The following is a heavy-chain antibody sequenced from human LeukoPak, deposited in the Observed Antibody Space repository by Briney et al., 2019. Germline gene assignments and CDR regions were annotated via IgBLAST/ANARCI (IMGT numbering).Heavy chain of an antibody. Sequence: SETLSLTCAVSGGSISSSNWWSWVRQPPGKGLEWIGEIYHSGSTNYNPSLKSRVTISVDKSKNQFSLKLSSVTAADTAVYYCAREEGYSSSLTLDYWGQGTLVTVSS. J-gene: IGHJ4*02. CDR1: GGSISSSNW. CDR3: AREEGYSSSLTLDY. V-gene: IGHV4-4*02. D-gene: IGHD6-13*01. CDR2: IYHSGST.